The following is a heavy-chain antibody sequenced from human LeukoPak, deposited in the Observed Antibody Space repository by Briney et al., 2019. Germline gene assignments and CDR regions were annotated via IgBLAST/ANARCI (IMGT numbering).Heavy chain of an antibody. CDR2: IYHSGST. Sequence: SETLSLTCTVSGYSISSGYYWGWIRQPPGKGLEWIGSIYHSGSTYYNPSLKSRVTISVDTSKNQFSLKLSSATAADTAVYYCARIATEDFWSGYTYYFDYWGQGTLVTVSS. D-gene: IGHD3-3*01. J-gene: IGHJ4*02. CDR3: ARIATEDFWSGYTYYFDY. CDR1: GYSISSGYY. V-gene: IGHV4-38-2*02.